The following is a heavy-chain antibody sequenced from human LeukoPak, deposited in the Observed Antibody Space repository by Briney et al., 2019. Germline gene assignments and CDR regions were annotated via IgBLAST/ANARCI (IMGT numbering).Heavy chain of an antibody. Sequence: KAGGSLRLSCAASGFTFSSYSMNWVRQAPGKGLEWVSSISSSSSYIYYADSVKGRSTVSRDNAKNSLYLQMNSLRAEDTAVYYCARDLSGYFDYWGQGTLVTVSS. J-gene: IGHJ4*02. CDR2: ISSSSSYI. CDR1: GFTFSSYS. V-gene: IGHV3-21*01. D-gene: IGHD3-22*01. CDR3: ARDLSGYFDY.